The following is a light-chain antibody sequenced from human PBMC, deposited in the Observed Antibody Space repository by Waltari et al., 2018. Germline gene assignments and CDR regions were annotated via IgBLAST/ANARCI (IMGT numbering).Light chain of an antibody. Sequence: SSELTQDPAVSVALGRPVRIPSQGDSHRPYSATWYHQKPGQAPSLVMYGKNNRPSGIPDRCSGSYSGDTASLTITGAQAEDEADYYCNSRDSNGNPFVFGPGTKVTVL. CDR1: SHRPYS. J-gene: IGLJ1*01. CDR3: NSRDSNGNPFV. V-gene: IGLV3-19*01. CDR2: GKN.